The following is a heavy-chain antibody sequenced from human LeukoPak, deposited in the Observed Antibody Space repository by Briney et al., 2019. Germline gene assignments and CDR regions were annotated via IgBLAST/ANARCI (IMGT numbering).Heavy chain of an antibody. V-gene: IGHV3-66*02. J-gene: IGHJ3*02. D-gene: IGHD6-6*01. CDR2: IYGDDET. CDR1: GFTITTNY. CDR3: AKGIAARGFLRAFDI. Sequence: AGGSLRLSCAASGFTITTNYMNWVRQAPGKGLEWVSVIYGDDETNYADSVKGRFTISRDNSKNTLYLQMNSLRAEDTAVYYCAKGIAARGFLRAFDIWGQGTMVTVSS.